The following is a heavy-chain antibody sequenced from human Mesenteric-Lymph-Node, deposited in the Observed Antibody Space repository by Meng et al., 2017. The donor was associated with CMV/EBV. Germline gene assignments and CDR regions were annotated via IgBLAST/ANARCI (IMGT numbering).Heavy chain of an antibody. V-gene: IGHV2-5*01. CDR1: GFSLTTGGLA. Sequence: SGPTLVKPTQTLTLTCSFSGFSLTTGGLAVAWIRQPPGKALEWLALIYSSDDKRYSPSLKNRLTITKDTSKNQVVLTMTDMDPVDTATYFCAHEPIEATGGNWFDPWGPGTLVTVSS. D-gene: IGHD6-13*01. CDR3: AHEPIEATGGNWFDP. J-gene: IGHJ5*02. CDR2: IYSSDDK.